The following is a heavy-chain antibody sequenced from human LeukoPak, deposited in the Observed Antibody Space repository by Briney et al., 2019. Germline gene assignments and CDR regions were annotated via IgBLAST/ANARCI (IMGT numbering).Heavy chain of an antibody. Sequence: ASVKVSCKASGYTFTSYYMHWVRQAPGQGLEWMGIINPSGGSTSYAQKFQGRVTMTRDTSTSTVYMELSSLRSDDTAVYYCARSTYYDFWSGYYGRFDYWGQGTLVTVSS. CDR3: ARSTYYDFWSGYYGRFDY. J-gene: IGHJ4*02. V-gene: IGHV1-46*01. D-gene: IGHD3-3*01. CDR2: INPSGGST. CDR1: GYTFTSYY.